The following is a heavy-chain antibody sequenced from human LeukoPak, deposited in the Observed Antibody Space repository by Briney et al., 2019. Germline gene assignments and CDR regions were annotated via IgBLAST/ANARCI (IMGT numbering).Heavy chain of an antibody. CDR2: ISSSSSTI. J-gene: IGHJ4*02. CDR3: ARDQGRRGVSLDY. V-gene: IGHV3-48*01. CDR1: GFTFSSYS. D-gene: IGHD3-16*01. Sequence: GGSLRLSCAASGFTFSSYSMTWVRQAPGKGLGWVSYISSSSSTIYYADSAKGRFTIYRDNAKNSLYLQMNSLRAEDTAVYYCARDQGRRGVSLDYWGQGTLVTVSS.